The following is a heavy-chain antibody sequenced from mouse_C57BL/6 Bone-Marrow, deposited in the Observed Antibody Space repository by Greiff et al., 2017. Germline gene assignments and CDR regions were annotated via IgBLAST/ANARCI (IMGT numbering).Heavy chain of an antibody. CDR1: GYTFTSYW. J-gene: IGHJ4*01. CDR2: IDPSDSET. V-gene: IGHV1-52*01. CDR3: ARGYYGSSYAMDY. D-gene: IGHD1-1*01. Sequence: QVQLQQSGAELVRPGSSVKLSCKASGYTFTSYWMHWVKQRPIQGLEWIGNIDPSDSETHYNQKFKDKATLTVAKSSSTAYMQLSSLTSEDSAVYYCARGYYGSSYAMDYWGQGTSVTVSS.